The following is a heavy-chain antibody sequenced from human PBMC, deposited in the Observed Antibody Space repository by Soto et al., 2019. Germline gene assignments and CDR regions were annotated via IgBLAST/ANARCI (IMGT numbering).Heavy chain of an antibody. V-gene: IGHV2-5*02. D-gene: IGHD1-26*01. CDR1: GFSLSTSGVG. CDR2: IYWDDDK. J-gene: IGHJ1*01. Sequence: QITLKESGPTLVKPTQTLTLTCTFSGFSLSTSGVGVGWIRQPPGKALEWVALIYWDDDKRYSPSLKSRLTIXMDTSKNQVVLTMTNIDPVDTATYYCAHRWSGYFHHWGQGTLVTVSS. CDR3: AHRWSGYFHH.